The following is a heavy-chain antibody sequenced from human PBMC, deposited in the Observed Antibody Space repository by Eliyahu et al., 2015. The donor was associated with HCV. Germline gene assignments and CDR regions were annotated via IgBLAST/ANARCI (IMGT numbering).Heavy chain of an antibody. D-gene: IGHD2-15*01. V-gene: IGHV1-69*04. CDR3: ASGYCSGGSCYSYY. CDR1: GGTFXSYA. Sequence: QVQLVQSGAEVKKPGSSVKVSCKASGGTFXSYAISWVRQAPGQGLEWVGRVIPILGIANYAQKFQGRVTITADKSTSTAYMELSSLRSEDTAVYYCASGYCSGGSCYSYYWGQGTLVTVSS. CDR2: VIPILGIA. J-gene: IGHJ4*02.